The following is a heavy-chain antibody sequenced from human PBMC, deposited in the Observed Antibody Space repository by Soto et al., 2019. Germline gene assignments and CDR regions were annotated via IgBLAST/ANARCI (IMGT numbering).Heavy chain of an antibody. CDR3: ARALMMWEWLDSTDY. CDR2: ISSSSSYI. J-gene: IGHJ4*02. CDR1: GFTFSSYS. D-gene: IGHD1-26*01. V-gene: IGHV3-21*01. Sequence: EVQLVESGGGLVKPGGSLRLSCAASGFTFSSYSMNWVRQAPGKGLEWVSSISSSSSYIYYADSVKGRFTISRDNAKNSLYLQMNSLRAEDTAVYYCARALMMWEWLDSTDYWGQGTLVTVSS.